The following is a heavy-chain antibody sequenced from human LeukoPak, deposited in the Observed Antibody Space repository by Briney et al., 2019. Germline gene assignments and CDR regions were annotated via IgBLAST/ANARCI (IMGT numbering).Heavy chain of an antibody. CDR2: IIISGSTI. D-gene: IGHD3-16*01. CDR3: ARRPFSDYYYGMDV. Sequence: GSLRVSCAASVFTFSSYEMSCVPHAPGNGREWVSYIIISGSTIYYADSVKGPVTISTDNAKNSLYLRMNSLRAKDTAQYYCARRPFSDYYYGMDVWVKGTRVTVS. CDR1: VFTFSSYE. V-gene: IGHV3-48*03. J-gene: IGHJ6*04.